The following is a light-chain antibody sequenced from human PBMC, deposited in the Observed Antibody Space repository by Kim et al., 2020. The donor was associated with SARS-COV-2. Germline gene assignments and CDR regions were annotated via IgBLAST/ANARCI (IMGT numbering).Light chain of an antibody. CDR1: QSVSSTN. CDR2: GAS. CDR3: QQYDSSPRT. Sequence: EVVLTQSPGTLSLSPGERATLSCRASQSVSSTNLAWYQQRSGQAPRLLIYGASTRATGIPDRFSGSGSGTDFTLTISRLEPEDFAVYYCQQYDSSPRTFGQGTKV. J-gene: IGKJ1*01. V-gene: IGKV3-20*01.